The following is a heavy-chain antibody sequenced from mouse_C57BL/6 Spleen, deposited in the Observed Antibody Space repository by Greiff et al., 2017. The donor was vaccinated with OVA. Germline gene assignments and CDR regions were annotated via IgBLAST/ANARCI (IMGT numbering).Heavy chain of an antibody. CDR2: IYPRSGNT. D-gene: IGHD1-1*01. CDR1: GYTFTSYG. J-gene: IGHJ4*01. CDR3: ARRATTVVANYAMDY. V-gene: IGHV1-81*01. Sequence: VQLQQSGAELARPGASVKLSCKASGYTFTSYGISWVKQRTGQGLEWIGEIYPRSGNTYYNEKFKGKATLTADKSSSTAYMELRSLKSEDSADYFCARRATTVVANYAMDYWGQGTSVTVSS.